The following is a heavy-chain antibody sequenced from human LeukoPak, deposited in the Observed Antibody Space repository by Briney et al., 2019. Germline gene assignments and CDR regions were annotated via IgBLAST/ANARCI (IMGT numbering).Heavy chain of an antibody. V-gene: IGHV4-34*01. D-gene: IGHD3-9*01. CDR2: INHSGST. J-gene: IGHJ5*02. CDR1: GGSFSGYY. Sequence: PSETLSLTCAVYGGSFSGYYWSWMRQPPGKGLESIGEINHSGSTNYNPSLKSRVTISVDTSKNQFSLKLSSVTAADTAVYYCARRNIRYFDWLSGRNWFDPWGQGTLVTVSS. CDR3: ARRNIRYFDWLSGRNWFDP.